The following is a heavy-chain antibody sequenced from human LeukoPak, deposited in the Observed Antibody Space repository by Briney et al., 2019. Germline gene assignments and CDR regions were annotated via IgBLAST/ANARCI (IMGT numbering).Heavy chain of an antibody. V-gene: IGHV3-15*01. CDR2: IKSKTDGGTT. Sequence: GGSLRLSCAASGFTFSSYAMHWVRQAPGKGLEWVGRIKSKTDGGTTDYAAPVKGRFTISRDDSKNTLYLQMNSLKTEDTAVYYCTTVRELYSYYYYYMDVWGKGTTVTVSS. J-gene: IGHJ6*03. CDR3: TTVRELYSYYYYYMDV. D-gene: IGHD3-10*01. CDR1: GFTFSSYA.